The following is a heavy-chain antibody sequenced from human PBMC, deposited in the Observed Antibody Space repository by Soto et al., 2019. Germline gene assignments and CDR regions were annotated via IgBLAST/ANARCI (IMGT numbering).Heavy chain of an antibody. CDR3: ARESRFLEWLSLNWFDP. V-gene: IGHV3-23*01. CDR2: ISGSGGTT. J-gene: IGHJ5*02. Sequence: GGSLRLSCAASGFTFRSYAMSWVRQAPGKGREWVSSISGSGGTTYYADSVKGRFTISRDNSKNALYLQMNSLRDEDTAVYYCARESRFLEWLSLNWFDPWGQGTLVTVSS. D-gene: IGHD3-3*01. CDR1: GFTFRSYA.